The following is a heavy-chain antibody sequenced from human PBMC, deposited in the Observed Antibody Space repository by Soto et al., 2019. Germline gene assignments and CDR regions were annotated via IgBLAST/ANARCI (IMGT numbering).Heavy chain of an antibody. J-gene: IGHJ6*02. CDR3: ARVATIGYYYYGMDV. Sequence: SETLSLTCAVYGGSFSGYYWSWIRQPPGKGLEWIGEINHSGSTNYNPSLKSRVTISVDTSKNQSSLKLSSVTAADTAVYYCARVATIGYYYYGMDVWGQGTTVTVSS. CDR2: INHSGST. D-gene: IGHD5-12*01. CDR1: GGSFSGYY. V-gene: IGHV4-34*01.